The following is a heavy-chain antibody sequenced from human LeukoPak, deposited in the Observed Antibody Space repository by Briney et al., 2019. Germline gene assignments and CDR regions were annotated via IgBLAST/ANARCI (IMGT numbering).Heavy chain of an antibody. CDR2: ISSNGGST. V-gene: IGHV3-64D*06. CDR1: GFTFSSYA. J-gene: IGHJ6*04. CDR3: VKDKGSGSSYYYYYDMDV. D-gene: IGHD3-10*01. Sequence: PGGSLRLSCSASGFTFSSYAMHWVRQAPGKGPEYVSAISSNGGSTYYADSVKGRFTISRDNSKNTLYLQMSSLRAEDTAVYYCVKDKGSGSSYYYYYDMDVWGKGTTVTVSS.